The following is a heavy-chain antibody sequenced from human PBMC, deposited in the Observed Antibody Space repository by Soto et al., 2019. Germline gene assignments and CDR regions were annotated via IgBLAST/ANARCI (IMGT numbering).Heavy chain of an antibody. CDR3: AKNFLPLSPAFYFDS. V-gene: IGHV3-30*18. Sequence: GGSLRLSCAASVFTFRSYGIHWARQAQARGLEWVAVISYDGSYKSYEDSVKGRFTISRDNYKNTLHLQMDSLRAEDTAVYYCAKNFLPLSPAFYFDSWGQGTLVTVSS. CDR2: ISYDGSYK. CDR1: VFTFRSYG. J-gene: IGHJ4*02. D-gene: IGHD3-3*02.